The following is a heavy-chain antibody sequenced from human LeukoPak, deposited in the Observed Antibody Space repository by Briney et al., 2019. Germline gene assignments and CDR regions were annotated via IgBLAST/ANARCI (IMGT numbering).Heavy chain of an antibody. Sequence: GESLKISCKGSGYSFTSYWIGWVRPMPGKGLEWMGIIYPGDSDTRYSPSFQGQVTISADKSISTAYLQWSSLKASDTAMYYCARFPFSSTSAFDYWGQGTLVTVSS. J-gene: IGHJ4*02. V-gene: IGHV5-51*01. D-gene: IGHD2-2*01. CDR2: IYPGDSDT. CDR1: GYSFTSYW. CDR3: ARFPFSSTSAFDY.